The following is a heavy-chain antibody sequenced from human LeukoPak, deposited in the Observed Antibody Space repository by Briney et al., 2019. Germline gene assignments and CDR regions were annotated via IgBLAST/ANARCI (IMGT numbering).Heavy chain of an antibody. V-gene: IGHV3-23*01. D-gene: IGHD2-2*01. CDR1: GFTFSSYA. Sequence: GGSLRLSCAASGFTFSSYAMSWVRQAPGKGLEWVSAISGSGGSIYYADSVKGRFTISRDNSKNTLYLQMNSLRAEDTAVYYCAKDLYRAVVPAAHFDYWGQGTLVTVSS. J-gene: IGHJ4*02. CDR2: ISGSGGSI. CDR3: AKDLYRAVVPAAHFDY.